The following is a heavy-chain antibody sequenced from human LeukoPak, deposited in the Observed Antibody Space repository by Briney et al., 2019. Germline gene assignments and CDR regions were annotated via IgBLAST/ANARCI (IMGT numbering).Heavy chain of an antibody. V-gene: IGHV4-4*07. J-gene: IGHJ3*01. CDR3: AKWTEGGAFDS. D-gene: IGHD1-26*01. Sequence: SETLSLTCTVFGDSISTFYWSWIRQPAGKGLEWIGHIYTSGSTNYNPSLKSRVTISVDTSKNQFSLKLSSVTAADTAVYYCAKWTEGGAFDSWGQGTMLIVSS. CDR1: GDSISTFY. CDR2: IYTSGST.